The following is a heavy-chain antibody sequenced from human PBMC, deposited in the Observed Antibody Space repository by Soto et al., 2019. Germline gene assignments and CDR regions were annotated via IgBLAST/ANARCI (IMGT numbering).Heavy chain of an antibody. CDR3: ASLGFYDFWSAIHGYYYYGMDV. Sequence: VHLVESGGALVQPGGSLRLSCAASGFTFSSYAMHWVRQAPGKGLEWVAVISYDGSNKYYADSVKGRFTISRDNSKNTLYLQMNSLRAEDTAVYYCASLGFYDFWSAIHGYYYYGMDVWGQGTTVTVSS. CDR2: ISYDGSNK. V-gene: IGHV3-30-3*01. D-gene: IGHD3-3*01. CDR1: GFTFSSYA. J-gene: IGHJ6*02.